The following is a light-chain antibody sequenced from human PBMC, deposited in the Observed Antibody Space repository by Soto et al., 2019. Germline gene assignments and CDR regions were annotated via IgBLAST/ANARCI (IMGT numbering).Light chain of an antibody. Sequence: QSALTQPASLSGSPGQSITISCTGTSSDVGGYNYVSWYQQHPGKAPKLMIYDVNTRPSGVSNRFSSSKSGNTASLTISRLQAEDEADYYCSSYTSSISFGGRTKLTV. CDR2: DVN. V-gene: IGLV2-14*01. J-gene: IGLJ2*01. CDR3: SSYTSSIS. CDR1: SSDVGGYNY.